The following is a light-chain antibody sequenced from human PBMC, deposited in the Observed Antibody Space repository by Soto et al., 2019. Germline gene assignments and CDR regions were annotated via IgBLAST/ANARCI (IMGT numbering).Light chain of an antibody. CDR1: SSNIGTNS. CDR3: AAWDNSLSVL. Sequence: QSVLTQPPSASGTPGQRVTISCSGSSSNIGTNSVYWYQQLPGTAPKLLIYGNNQRPSGVPDRFSGSKSGAAASLAISGLRSEDEADYYCAAWDNSLSVLFGGGTKLTVL. V-gene: IGLV1-47*02. J-gene: IGLJ3*02. CDR2: GNN.